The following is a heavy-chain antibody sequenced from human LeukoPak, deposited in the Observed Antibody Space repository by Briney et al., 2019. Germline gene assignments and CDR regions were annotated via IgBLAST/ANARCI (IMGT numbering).Heavy chain of an antibody. D-gene: IGHD6-6*01. V-gene: IGHV3-30*04. CDR2: ISYDGSNK. J-gene: IGHJ4*02. CDR3: ARDLFGSSGIDY. Sequence: PGGSLRLSCAASGFTFSSYAMHWVRQAPGKGLEWVAVISYDGSNKYYADSVKGRLTISRDNSKNTLYLQMNSLRAEDTAVYYCARDLFGSSGIDYWGQGTLVTVSS. CDR1: GFTFSSYA.